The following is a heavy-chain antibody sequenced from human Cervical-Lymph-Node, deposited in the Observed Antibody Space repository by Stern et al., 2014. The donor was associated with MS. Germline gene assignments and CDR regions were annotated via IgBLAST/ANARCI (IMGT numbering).Heavy chain of an antibody. CDR3: AREMDLAAAGTGYYYYGMDV. Sequence: VQLVESGAEVKKPGSSVKVSCKASGGTFSSYAISWVRQAPGQGLEWMGGIIPIFGTATYAQKFQGRVTITADESTSTAYMELSSLRSEDTAVYYCAREMDLAAAGTGYYYYGMDVWGQGTTVTVSS. CDR2: IIPIFGTA. V-gene: IGHV1-69*01. D-gene: IGHD6-13*01. J-gene: IGHJ6*02. CDR1: GGTFSSYA.